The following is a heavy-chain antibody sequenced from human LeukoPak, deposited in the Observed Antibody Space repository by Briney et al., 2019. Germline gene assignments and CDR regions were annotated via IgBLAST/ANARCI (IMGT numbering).Heavy chain of an antibody. D-gene: IGHD3-10*01. CDR3: ARTTFYHDSGSPRPTYYFDY. CDR2: ISNSGTTI. J-gene: IGHJ4*02. CDR1: GFIFSNYY. V-gene: IGHV3-11*04. Sequence: GGSLRLSCAASGFIFSNYYMTWIRQAPGKGLEWVPYISNSGTTIDYADSVKGRFTISRDNAKNSLYLQMNSLRAEDTAVYYCARTTFYHDSGSPRPTYYFDYWGQGTLVTVSS.